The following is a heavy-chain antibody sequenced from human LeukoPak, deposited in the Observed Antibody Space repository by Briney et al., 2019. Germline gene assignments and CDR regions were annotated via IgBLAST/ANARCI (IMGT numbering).Heavy chain of an antibody. D-gene: IGHD3-22*01. CDR1: GFTFSDYG. CDR3: AKDPNRIVVVTRGFDY. J-gene: IGHJ4*02. V-gene: IGHV3-23*01. CDR2: ISGSGGST. Sequence: GGSLRLSCAASGFTFSDYGMHWVRQAPGKGLEWVSAISGSGGSTYYADSVKGRFTISRDNSKNTLYLQMNSLRAEDTAVYYCAKDPNRIVVVTRGFDYWGQGTLVTVSS.